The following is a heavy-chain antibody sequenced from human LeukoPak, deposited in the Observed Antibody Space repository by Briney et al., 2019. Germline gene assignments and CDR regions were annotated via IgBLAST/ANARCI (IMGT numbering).Heavy chain of an antibody. V-gene: IGHV3-23*01. D-gene: IGHD2/OR15-2a*01. CDR2: IGGSNGIT. CDR3: AREGPRGNSQFDY. CDR1: RLTFNSYA. Sequence: GGSLRLSCAASRLTFNSYAMSWVRQAPGKGLEWVSVIGGSNGITFYVGSVKGRLTISRDNSKNTLYLQMNSLRAEDTAVYYCAREGPRGNSQFDYWGQGTLVTVSS. J-gene: IGHJ4*02.